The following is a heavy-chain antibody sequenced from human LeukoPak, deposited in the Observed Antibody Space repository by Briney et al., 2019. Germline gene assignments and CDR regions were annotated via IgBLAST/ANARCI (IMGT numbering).Heavy chain of an antibody. CDR2: IGTAGDT. V-gene: IGHV3-13*01. J-gene: IGHJ3*02. CDR1: GFTFSSYD. Sequence: GGSLRLSCAASGFTFSSYDMHWVRQATGKGLEWVSAIGTAGDTYYPGSVKGRFTISRENAKNSLYLQMNSLRAGDTAVYYCARDSSDRGAFDIWGQGTLVTVSS. CDR3: ARDSSDRGAFDI. D-gene: IGHD2-2*01.